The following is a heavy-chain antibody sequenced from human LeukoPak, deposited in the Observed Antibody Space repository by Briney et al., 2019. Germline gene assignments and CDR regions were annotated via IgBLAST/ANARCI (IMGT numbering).Heavy chain of an antibody. Sequence: GGSLRLSCAASGFTFSSCSMHWIRQAPGKGLVWVSRIKGDGSSISYADSVKGRFTIFRDNAKNTLFLQMDSLRAEDTAVYYCVRGTIAAAGIDYWGQGTLVNVSS. D-gene: IGHD6-13*01. CDR1: GFTFSSCS. J-gene: IGHJ4*02. CDR3: VRGTIAAAGIDY. V-gene: IGHV3-74*01. CDR2: IKGDGSSI.